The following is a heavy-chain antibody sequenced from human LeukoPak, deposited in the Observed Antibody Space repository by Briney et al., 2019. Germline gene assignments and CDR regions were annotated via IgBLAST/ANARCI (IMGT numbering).Heavy chain of an antibody. CDR2: INPSGGST. V-gene: IGHV1-46*01. D-gene: IGHD3-3*01. J-gene: IGHJ6*02. Sequence: ASVKVSCKASGYTFTSYYMHWVRQAPGQGLEWMGIINPSGGSTSYAQKFQGRVTMTRDTSTSTVYMELSSLRSEDTAVYYCARRPYDFWSGYYYYYGMDVWGQGTTVTVSS. CDR1: GYTFTSYY. CDR3: ARRPYDFWSGYYYYYGMDV.